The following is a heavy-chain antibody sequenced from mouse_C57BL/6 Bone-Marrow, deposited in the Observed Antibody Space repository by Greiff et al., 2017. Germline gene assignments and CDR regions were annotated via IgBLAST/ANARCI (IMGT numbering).Heavy chain of an antibody. V-gene: IGHV3-5*01. D-gene: IGHD1-1*01. CDR1: GISITTGNYR. J-gene: IGHJ2*01. CDR2: IYYSGTI. Sequence: DVKLVESGPGLVKPSQTVFLTCTVTGISITTGNYRWSWIRQFPGNKLEWIGYIYYSGTITYNPSLTSRTTITRDTPKNQFFLEMNSLTAEDTATYYCARNYGSDYFDYWGQGTTLTVSS. CDR3: ARNYGSDYFDY.